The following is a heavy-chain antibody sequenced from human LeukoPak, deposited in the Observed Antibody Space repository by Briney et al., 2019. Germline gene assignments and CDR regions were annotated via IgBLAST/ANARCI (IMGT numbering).Heavy chain of an antibody. V-gene: IGHV3-30*04. J-gene: IGHJ4*02. Sequence: GSVKVSCRASGGTFSSYAMHWVRQAPGKGLEWVAVISYDGSNKYYADSVKGRFTISRDNSKNTLYLQMNSLRAEDTAVYYCAREFFDGSGSYYNPMSDGNDYWGQGTLVTVSS. CDR1: GGTFSSYA. CDR2: ISYDGSNK. D-gene: IGHD3-10*01. CDR3: AREFFDGSGSYYNPMSDGNDY.